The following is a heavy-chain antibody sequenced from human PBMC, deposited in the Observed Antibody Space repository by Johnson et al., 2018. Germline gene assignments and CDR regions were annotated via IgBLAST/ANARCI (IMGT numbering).Heavy chain of an antibody. Sequence: VQLVESGGGLVQPGGSLGLSCAASGFSVGSNYMTWVRQAPGGGLAWVSLIKSDGSTDSADSVKGRFTISRDNSKNTVYLQIKSLRPEDTAVYFCARRDDYGNAFDIWGQWTMVTVSS. CDR2: IKSDGST. V-gene: IGHV3-66*02. J-gene: IGHJ3*02. CDR3: ARRDDYGNAFDI. CDR1: GFSVGSNY. D-gene: IGHD4-17*01.